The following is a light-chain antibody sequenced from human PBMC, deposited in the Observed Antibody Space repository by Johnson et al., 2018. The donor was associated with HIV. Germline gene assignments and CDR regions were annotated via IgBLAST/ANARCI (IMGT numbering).Light chain of an antibody. V-gene: IGLV1-51*02. Sequence: QSVLTQPPSVSAAPGQKVTISCSGSSSNIGNNYVSWYQQLPGTAPKLLIYENNKRPSGIPDRFSGSKSGTSATLDITGLQTGDEADYYCGTWDSSLGAHYVF. CDR2: ENN. CDR1: SSNIGNNY. J-gene: IGLJ1*01. CDR3: GTWDSSLGAHYV.